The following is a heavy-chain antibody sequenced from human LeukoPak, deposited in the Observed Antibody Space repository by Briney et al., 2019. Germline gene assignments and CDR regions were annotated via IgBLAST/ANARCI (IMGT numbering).Heavy chain of an antibody. V-gene: IGHV3-66*01. CDR1: GFTFGDYA. D-gene: IGHD2-21*02. J-gene: IGHJ4*02. CDR3: GRERARGVTSPYFDY. Sequence: GGSLRLSCTASGFTFGDYAMTWVRQAPGKGLEWVSVIYSGGSTYYAASVKGRFTISRDNSKNTLYLQMNSLRAEDTAVYYCGRERARGVTSPYFDYWGQGTLVTVSS. CDR2: IYSGGST.